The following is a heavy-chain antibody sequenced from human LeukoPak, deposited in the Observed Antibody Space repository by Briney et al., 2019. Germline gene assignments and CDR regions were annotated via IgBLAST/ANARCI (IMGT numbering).Heavy chain of an antibody. CDR3: ARDPEPAAIDYYYYYMDV. CDR2: INPNSGGT. D-gene: IGHD2-2*02. CDR1: GYTFTGYY. V-gene: IGHV1-2*02. Sequence: ASVKVSCKASGYTFTGYYMHWVRQAPGQGLEWMGWINPNSGGTNYAQKFQGRVTMTRDTSISTAYMELRSLRSDDTAVYYCARDPEPAAIDYYYYYMDVWGKGTTVTVSS. J-gene: IGHJ6*03.